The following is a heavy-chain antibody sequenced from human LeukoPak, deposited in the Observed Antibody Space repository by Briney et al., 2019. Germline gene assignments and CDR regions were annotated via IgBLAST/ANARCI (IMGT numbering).Heavy chain of an antibody. CDR1: GFSLSTNRMS. V-gene: IGHV2-70*11. CDR3: ARIRHTSSWYDAFDI. D-gene: IGHD6-13*01. Sequence: SGPALVKPTQTLTLTCTVSGFSLSTNRMSVSWIRQPPGQALEWLARIDWDDDKYYSTSLKIRLTISKDTSKNQVVLTMTNMDPVDTATYYYARIRHTSSWYDAFDIWGQGTMVTVSS. CDR2: IDWDDDK. J-gene: IGHJ3*02.